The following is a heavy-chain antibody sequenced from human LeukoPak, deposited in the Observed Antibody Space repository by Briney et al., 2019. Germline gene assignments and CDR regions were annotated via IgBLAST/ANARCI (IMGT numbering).Heavy chain of an antibody. CDR1: GFTFSGYG. D-gene: IGHD6-19*01. Sequence: GGSLRLSCPASGFTFSGYGMNWVRQAPGEGLEWVAVIWYDGSKKFYAESVKGRFTISRDNSENTLSLQMNSLRAEDTAVYYRARGGPGAAYFDYWGQGTLVTVSS. CDR3: ARGGPGAAYFDY. CDR2: IWYDGSKK. V-gene: IGHV3-33*01. J-gene: IGHJ4*02.